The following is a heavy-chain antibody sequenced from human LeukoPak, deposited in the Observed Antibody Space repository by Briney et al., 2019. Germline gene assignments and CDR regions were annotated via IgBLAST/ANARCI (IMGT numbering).Heavy chain of an antibody. CDR1: GGSISSSNW. V-gene: IGHV4-4*02. CDR3: ARGRSGWYHNFDY. CDR2: IYHSGST. D-gene: IGHD6-19*01. Sequence: SGTLSLTCGVSGGSISSSNWWSWVRQSPEKGLEWIGEIYHSGSTNYNPSLKSRVTISVDKSKNQFSLKLSSVTAADTAVYYCARGRSGWYHNFDYWGQGTLVTVSS. J-gene: IGHJ4*02.